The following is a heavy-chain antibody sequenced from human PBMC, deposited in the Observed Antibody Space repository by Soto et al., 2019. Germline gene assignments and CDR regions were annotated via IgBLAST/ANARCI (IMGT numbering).Heavy chain of an antibody. V-gene: IGHV1-2*04. CDR1: GYTFTGYY. Sequence: ASVKVSCKASGYTFTGYYMHWVRQAPGQGLEWMGWINPNSGGTNYAQKFQGWVTMTRDTSISTAYMELSRLRSDDTAVYYCAIPGGEYTGYDLDYSGQGTLVTVSS. CDR2: INPNSGGT. J-gene: IGHJ4*02. D-gene: IGHD5-12*01. CDR3: AIPGGEYTGYDLDY.